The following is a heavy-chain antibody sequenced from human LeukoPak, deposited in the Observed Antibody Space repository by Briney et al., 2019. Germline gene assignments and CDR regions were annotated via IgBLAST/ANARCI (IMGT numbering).Heavy chain of an antibody. Sequence: GGSLRLSCAASGFTFSSYAMTWVRQAPGKGLEWVSAISGSGGSTYYADSVKGRFTISRDNSKNTLYLQMNSLRAEDTAVYYCAKDWYDFWSGYYPSHYYYYMDVWGKGTTVTVSS. V-gene: IGHV3-23*01. CDR3: AKDWYDFWSGYYPSHYYYYMDV. J-gene: IGHJ6*03. D-gene: IGHD3-3*01. CDR1: GFTFSSYA. CDR2: ISGSGGST.